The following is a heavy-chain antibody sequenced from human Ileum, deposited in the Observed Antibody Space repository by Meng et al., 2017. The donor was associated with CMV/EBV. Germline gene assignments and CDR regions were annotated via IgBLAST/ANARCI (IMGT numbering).Heavy chain of an antibody. J-gene: IGHJ6*02. CDR2: ISSSGSTI. CDR1: GFTFSSYW. V-gene: IGHV3-48*03. Sequence: GESLKISCAASGFTFSSYWMHWVRQAPGKGLEWVSYISSSGSTIYYADSVKGRFTISRDNAKNSLYLQMNSLRAEDTAVYYCASGIAVAGYYYYYGMDVWGQGTTVTVSS. D-gene: IGHD6-19*01. CDR3: ASGIAVAGYYYYYGMDV.